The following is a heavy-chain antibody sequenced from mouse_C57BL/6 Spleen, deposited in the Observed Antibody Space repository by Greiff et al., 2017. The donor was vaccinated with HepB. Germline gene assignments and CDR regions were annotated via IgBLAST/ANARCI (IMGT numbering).Heavy chain of an antibody. CDR2: ISSGSSTI. V-gene: IGHV5-17*01. Sequence: EVKVVESGGGLVKPGGSLKLSCAASGFTFSDYGMHWVRQAPEKGLEWVAYISSGSSTIYYADTVKGRFTISRDNAKNTLFLQMTSLRSEDTSMYYCARGEDYDQDYWGQGTTLTVSS. CDR1: GFTFSDYG. D-gene: IGHD2-4*01. CDR3: ARGEDYDQDY. J-gene: IGHJ2*01.